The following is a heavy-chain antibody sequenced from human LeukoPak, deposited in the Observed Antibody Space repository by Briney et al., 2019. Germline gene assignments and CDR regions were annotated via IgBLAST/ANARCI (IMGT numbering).Heavy chain of an antibody. D-gene: IGHD3-16*02. V-gene: IGHV4-39*07. CDR3: ARTYYDYVWGSYRRYYFDY. CDR1: GVSISSSNSY. Sequence: SETLSLTCTVSGVSISSSNSYWGWIRQPPGKGLEWIGSIYHSGSTYYNPSLKSRVTISVDTSKSQFSLKLSSVTAADTAVYYCARTYYDYVWGSYRRYYFDYWDQGTLVTVSS. CDR2: IYHSGST. J-gene: IGHJ4*02.